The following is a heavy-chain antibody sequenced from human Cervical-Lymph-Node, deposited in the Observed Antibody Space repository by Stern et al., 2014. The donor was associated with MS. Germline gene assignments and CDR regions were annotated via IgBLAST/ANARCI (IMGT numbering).Heavy chain of an antibody. CDR2: ISYSGST. V-gene: IGHV4-61*01. J-gene: IGHJ4*02. CDR1: GGSVSSGSYY. D-gene: IGHD5-18*01. CDR3: ARQSSGGYR. Sequence: QVQLQESGPGLVRPSETLSLTCTVSGGSVSSGSYYWNWIRQPPGKGLEWIGYISYSGSTNYNPALKSRVTISVDTSKNEFSLKLSSVTAADTAVYYCARQSSGGYRWGQGTLVTVSS.